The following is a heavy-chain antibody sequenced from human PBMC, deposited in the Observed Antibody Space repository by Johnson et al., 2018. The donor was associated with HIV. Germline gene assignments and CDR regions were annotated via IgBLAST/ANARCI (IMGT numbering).Heavy chain of an antibody. D-gene: IGHD5-12*01. V-gene: IGHV3-30*02. Sequence: QVQLVESGGGVVRPGGSLSLSCAASGFTFNSFSVHWVRQAPGKGLEWVAFIRDDGSNEDSADSVKGRFTISRDNSKNTLYLQMNSLRAEDTAWYYCARDNIVATSDDAFDVWGQGTMVTVSS. CDR1: GFTFNSFS. J-gene: IGHJ3*01. CDR2: IRDDGSNE. CDR3: ARDNIVATSDDAFDV.